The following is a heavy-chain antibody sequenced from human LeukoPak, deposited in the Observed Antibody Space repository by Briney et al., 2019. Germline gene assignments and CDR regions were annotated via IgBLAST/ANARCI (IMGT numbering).Heavy chain of an antibody. CDR2: IYTSGSA. V-gene: IGHV4-4*07. J-gene: IGHJ4*02. CDR1: GGSISSYY. Sequence: SETLSLTCTVSGGSISSYYWSWIRQAAGKGLEWIGRIYTSGSANYNPSLKSRVTMSVDTSKNQFSLKLSSVTAADTAVYYCAREIAVAGRTYYFDYWGQGTLVTVSS. D-gene: IGHD6-19*01. CDR3: AREIAVAGRTYYFDY.